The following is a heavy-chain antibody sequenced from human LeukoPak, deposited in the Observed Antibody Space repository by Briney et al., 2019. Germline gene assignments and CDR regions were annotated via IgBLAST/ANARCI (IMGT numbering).Heavy chain of an antibody. CDR2: ISYDGSNK. D-gene: IGHD3-3*01. V-gene: IGHV3-30-3*01. Sequence: GGSLGLSCATSGFTFSTYTMHWVRQAPGKGLEWVAIISYDGSNKYFADSVKGRFTISRDSSKNTLYLQMDSLRAEDTAVYYCARGANYDFWSGYITDGYNCFDPWGQGTLVTVSS. CDR3: ARGANYDFWSGYITDGYNCFDP. J-gene: IGHJ5*02. CDR1: GFTFSTYT.